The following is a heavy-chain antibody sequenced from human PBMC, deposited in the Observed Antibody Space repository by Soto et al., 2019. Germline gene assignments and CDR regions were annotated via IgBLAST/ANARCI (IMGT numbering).Heavy chain of an antibody. CDR1: GYTFTSYG. D-gene: IGHD4-17*01. Sequence: ASVKVSCKASGYTFTSYGISWVRQAPGQGLEWMGWISAYNGNTNYEQKLQGRVTMTTDTSTSTAYMELRSLRSDDTAVYYCARAPLNHMGYGFDYWGQGTLVTVSS. CDR2: ISAYNGNT. CDR3: ARAPLNHMGYGFDY. J-gene: IGHJ4*02. V-gene: IGHV1-18*01.